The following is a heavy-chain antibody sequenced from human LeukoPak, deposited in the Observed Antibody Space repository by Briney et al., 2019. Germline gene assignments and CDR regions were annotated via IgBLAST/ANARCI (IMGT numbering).Heavy chain of an antibody. J-gene: IGHJ6*02. CDR2: ISYDGSNK. CDR3: ARDRGVYYYYGMDV. V-gene: IGHV3-30-3*01. Sequence: GGSLRLSCAASGFTFSSYAMHWVRQAPGKGLEWVAVISYDGSNKYYADSVKGRFTISRDNSKNTLYQQMNSLRAEDTAVYYCARDRGVYYYYGMDVWGQGTTVTVSS. CDR1: GFTFSSYA. D-gene: IGHD3-10*01.